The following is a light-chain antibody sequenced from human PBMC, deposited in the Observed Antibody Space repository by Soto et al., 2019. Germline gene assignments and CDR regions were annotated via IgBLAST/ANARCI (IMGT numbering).Light chain of an antibody. CDR3: QQYNSYPWT. V-gene: IGKV1-5*01. CDR2: DAS. CDR1: QSISSW. Sequence: DIQMTQSPSTLSASVGDRVTITCRASQSISSWLAWYQQKPGKAPKLLIYDASSLESGVPSRFSGSGSGTEFTLSISSLESYDFATYFCQQYNSYPWTFGQGTKVEIK. J-gene: IGKJ1*01.